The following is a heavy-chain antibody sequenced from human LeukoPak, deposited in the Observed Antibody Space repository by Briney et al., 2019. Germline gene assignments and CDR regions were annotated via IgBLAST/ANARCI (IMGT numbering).Heavy chain of an antibody. Sequence: SVKVSCKASGYTFTSYAISWVRQAPGQGLEWMGGIIPIFGTANYAQKFQGRVTITTDESTSTAYMELSSLRSEDTAVYYCARDGFRELLSNNWFDPWGQGTLVTVSS. J-gene: IGHJ5*02. CDR1: GYTFTSYA. CDR3: ARDGFRELLSNNWFDP. D-gene: IGHD3-10*01. CDR2: IIPIFGTA. V-gene: IGHV1-69*05.